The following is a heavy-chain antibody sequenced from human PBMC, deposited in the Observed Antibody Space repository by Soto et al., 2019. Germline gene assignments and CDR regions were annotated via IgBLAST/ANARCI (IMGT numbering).Heavy chain of an antibody. J-gene: IGHJ4*02. CDR2: ISTSGDTK. Sequence: GGSLRLSCAASGFTFSSYEMNWVRQAPGKGLEWVSYISTSGDTKYYADSVKGRFTISRDNAKNSLYLQMNSLRAEDTAVYYCARDGYSYGSPFDYWGQGTLVTVSS. V-gene: IGHV3-48*03. CDR3: ARDGYSYGSPFDY. D-gene: IGHD5-18*01. CDR1: GFTFSSYE.